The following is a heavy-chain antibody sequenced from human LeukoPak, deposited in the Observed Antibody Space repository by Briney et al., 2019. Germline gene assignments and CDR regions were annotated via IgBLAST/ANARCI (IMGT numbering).Heavy chain of an antibody. Sequence: SETLSLTCAVSGGSISSSNWWSWVRQPPGKGLEWIGEIYHSGSTNYNPSLKSRVTISVDKSKNQFSLKLSSVTAADTAVYYCARVDTWDSSGWYYFDYWGQGTLVTVSS. CDR2: IYHSGST. CDR3: ARVDTWDSSGWYYFDY. CDR1: GGSISSSNW. D-gene: IGHD6-19*01. V-gene: IGHV4-4*02. J-gene: IGHJ4*02.